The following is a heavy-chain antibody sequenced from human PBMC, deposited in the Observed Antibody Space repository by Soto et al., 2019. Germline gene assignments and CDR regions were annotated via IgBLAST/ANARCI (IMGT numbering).Heavy chain of an antibody. J-gene: IGHJ5*02. CDR1: GGTFSSYA. V-gene: IGHV1-69*06. CDR3: ARAEDIVVVPAVAWFDP. CDR2: IIPIFGTA. Sequence: SVKVSCKASGGTFSSYAISWVRQAPGQGLEWMGGIIPIFGTANYAQKFQGRVTITADRSTSTAYMELSSLRSEDTAVYYCARAEDIVVVPAVAWFDPWGQGTLVTVSS. D-gene: IGHD2-2*01.